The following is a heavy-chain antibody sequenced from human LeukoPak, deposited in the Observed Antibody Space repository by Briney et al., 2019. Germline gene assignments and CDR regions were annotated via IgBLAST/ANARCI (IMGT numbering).Heavy chain of an antibody. V-gene: IGHV4-30-4*01. D-gene: IGHD6-13*01. J-gene: IGHJ4*02. Sequence: SETLSLTCTVPGGSLSSGDCYWPWIRLPPGKGLEWFEYTFYSGSTHYNPSLMSRITISVGTSKNQSSLNLRSVTAADTAVYYCARRVGSSWYGDWGQGTLVTVSS. CDR3: ARRVGSSWYGD. CDR1: GGSLSSGDCY. CDR2: TFYSGST.